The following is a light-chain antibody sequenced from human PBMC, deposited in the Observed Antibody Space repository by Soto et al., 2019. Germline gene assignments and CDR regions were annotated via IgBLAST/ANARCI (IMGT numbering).Light chain of an antibody. CDR1: QSISGW. V-gene: IGKV1-5*01. CDR3: QQYNSYPWT. J-gene: IGKJ1*01. Sequence: DIQMTQSPSTLSASVGDRVTITCRASQSISGWLAWHQQKPGKAPKLLIYDVSSLESGVPSRFSGSGSGTEFTLAISSLQPDDFATYYCQQYNSYPWTFGQGTKVDI. CDR2: DVS.